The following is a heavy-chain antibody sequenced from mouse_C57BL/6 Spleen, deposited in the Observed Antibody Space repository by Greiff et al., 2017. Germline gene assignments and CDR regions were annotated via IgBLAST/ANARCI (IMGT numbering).Heavy chain of an antibody. CDR2: IWGNGGT. V-gene: IGHV2-3*01. CDR1: GFSLTSYG. J-gene: IGHJ1*03. D-gene: IGHD2-12*01. Sequence: VQLLQSGPGLVAPSPSVSMTCTVSGFSLTSYGVSWVRQTPGKGLEWLGVIWGNGGTNYHSALISSLSTSTVNSTSQVFLKLNSLQTEDTAAYYCAKLDYNSDCYYFDVWGTGNTVTVSS. CDR3: AKLDYNSDCYYFDV.